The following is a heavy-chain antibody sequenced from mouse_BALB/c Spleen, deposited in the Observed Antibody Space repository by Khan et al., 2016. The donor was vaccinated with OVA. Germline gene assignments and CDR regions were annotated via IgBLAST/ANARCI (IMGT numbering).Heavy chain of an antibody. CDR2: ISYSGNT. Sequence: EVQLQESGPGLVKPSQSLSLTCTVTGYSITSDYAWNWIRQFPGNKLEWMGFISYSGNTNYNPSLKSRFSITRDTSKNQFFLQLNSVTTEDIATYYCARIYGGDFDYWGQGTTLTVSS. V-gene: IGHV3-2*02. CDR3: ARIYGGDFDY. D-gene: IGHD1-1*01. J-gene: IGHJ2*01. CDR1: GYSITSDYA.